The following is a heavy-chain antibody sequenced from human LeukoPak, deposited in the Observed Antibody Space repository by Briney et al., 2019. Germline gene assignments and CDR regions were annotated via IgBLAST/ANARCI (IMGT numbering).Heavy chain of an antibody. Sequence: PSETLSLTCDVSGGSMSSYYWSWIRQPPGKGLEWIGCMYYSGSTSYNPSLRSRVTLSVDTSKHQFSLKLSSVTAADTAVYYCARGRIGGAFWGRGSLVTVSS. CDR3: ARGRIGGAF. V-gene: IGHV4-59*01. D-gene: IGHD2/OR15-2a*01. CDR1: GGSMSSYY. J-gene: IGHJ4*02. CDR2: MYYSGST.